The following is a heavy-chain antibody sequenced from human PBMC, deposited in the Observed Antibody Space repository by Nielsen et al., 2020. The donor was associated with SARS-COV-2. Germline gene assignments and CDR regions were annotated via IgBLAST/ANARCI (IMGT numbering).Heavy chain of an antibody. CDR1: GYTFTSYA. CDR2: INAGNGNT. V-gene: IGHV1-3*01. Sequence: ASVKVSCKASGYTFTSYAMHWVRQAPGQRLEWMGWINAGNGNTKYSQKFQGRVTITRDTSASTAYMELSSLRSEDTAVYYCARIRTWIQLWTTGYWGQGTLVTRLL. D-gene: IGHD5-18*01. CDR3: ARIRTWIQLWTTGY. J-gene: IGHJ4*02.